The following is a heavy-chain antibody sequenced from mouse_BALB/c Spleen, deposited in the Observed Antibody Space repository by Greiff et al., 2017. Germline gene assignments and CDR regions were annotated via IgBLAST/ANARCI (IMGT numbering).Heavy chain of an antibody. J-gene: IGHJ4*01. Sequence: GGGLVQPKGSLKLSCAASGFTFNTYAMNWVRQAPGKGLEWVARIRSKSNNYATYYADSVKDRFTISRDDSQSMLYLQMNNLKTEDTAMYYCVVTYYYAMDYWGQGTSVTVSS. CDR3: VVTYYYAMDY. CDR2: IRSKSNNYAT. CDR1: GFTFNTYA. D-gene: IGHD2-1*01. V-gene: IGHV10-1*02.